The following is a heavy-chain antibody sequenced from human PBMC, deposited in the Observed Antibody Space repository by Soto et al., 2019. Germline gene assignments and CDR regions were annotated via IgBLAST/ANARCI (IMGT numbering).Heavy chain of an antibody. Sequence: SETLSLTCTVSGGSISSSSYYWTWIRQPPGKGLEWIGYAYYSGSTNYNYNPSLKSRVTISIDTSKNQFSLKLTSVTAADTAVYSCARGKMGLGPLPYYFDHWGQGTLVTVSS. CDR2: AYYSGST. D-gene: IGHD1-26*01. V-gene: IGHV4-61*01. J-gene: IGHJ4*02. CDR3: ARGKMGLGPLPYYFDH. CDR1: GGSISSSSYY.